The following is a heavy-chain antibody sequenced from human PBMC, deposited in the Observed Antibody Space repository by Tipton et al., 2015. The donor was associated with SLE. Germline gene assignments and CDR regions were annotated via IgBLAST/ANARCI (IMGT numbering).Heavy chain of an antibody. V-gene: IGHV4-34*01. Sequence: LRLSCAVYGGSFSGYYWSWIRQPPGKGLEWIGEINHSGSTNYNPSLKSRVTISVDTSKNQFSLKLSSVTAADTAVYYCARGRDIVVVVAAAGVDPWGQGTLVTVSS. D-gene: IGHD2-15*01. J-gene: IGHJ5*02. CDR3: ARGRDIVVVVAAAGVDP. CDR1: GGSFSGYY. CDR2: INHSGST.